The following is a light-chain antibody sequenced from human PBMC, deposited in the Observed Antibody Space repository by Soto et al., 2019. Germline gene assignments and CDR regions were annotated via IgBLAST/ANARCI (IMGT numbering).Light chain of an antibody. J-gene: IGKJ4*01. CDR1: QSVDSY. CDR3: QQYDNYPLT. V-gene: IGKV3-20*01. Sequence: EIVLTQSPGTLSSSPGARASLSCGASQSVDSYLAWYHQKPGQAPRLVIYGASNRATGIPDRVSGSGSGTSFTLTISRLEPEDFATYYCQQYDNYPLTVGGGTKVDNK. CDR2: GAS.